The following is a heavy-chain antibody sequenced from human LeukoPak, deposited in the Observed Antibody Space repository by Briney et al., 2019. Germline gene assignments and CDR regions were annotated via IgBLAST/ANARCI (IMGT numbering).Heavy chain of an antibody. Sequence: SVKVSCKAYGGTFSSYAISWVRQAPGQGLEWMGGIIPIFGTANYAQKFQGRVTITADESTSTAYMELSSLRSEDTAVYYCAYSGSYCGGDCYPAFDYWGQGTLVTVSS. CDR1: GGTFSSYA. J-gene: IGHJ4*02. V-gene: IGHV1-69*13. CDR2: IIPIFGTA. D-gene: IGHD2-21*02. CDR3: AYSGSYCGGDCYPAFDY.